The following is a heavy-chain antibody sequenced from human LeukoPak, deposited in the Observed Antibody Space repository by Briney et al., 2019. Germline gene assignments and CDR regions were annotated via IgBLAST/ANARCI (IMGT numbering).Heavy chain of an antibody. V-gene: IGHV3-48*01. Sequence: GGSLRLSCAASGFTFSTYDMNWVRQAPGKGLEWVSYISSSSRTISYADSVKGRFTISRDNAKNSLYLQTNSLRAEDTAVYYCARLRYYAMDVWGQGTTVTASS. CDR1: GFTFSTYD. J-gene: IGHJ6*02. CDR2: ISSSSRTI. CDR3: ARLRYYAMDV.